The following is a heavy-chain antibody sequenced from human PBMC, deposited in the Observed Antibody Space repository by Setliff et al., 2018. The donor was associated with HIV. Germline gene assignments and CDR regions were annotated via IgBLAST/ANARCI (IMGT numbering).Heavy chain of an antibody. J-gene: IGHJ3*02. Sequence: SETLSLTCSVSGGSISNYYWSWIRQPPGKGLEWIGYIYYSGNTNYSPSLKSRVTISVDTSKNQFSLKLSSVTAADTAVYYCARTFNSGYLSYAFDIWGQGTMVTVS. CDR1: GGSISNYY. CDR3: ARTFNSGYLSYAFDI. CDR2: IYYSGNT. V-gene: IGHV4-59*01. D-gene: IGHD3-22*01.